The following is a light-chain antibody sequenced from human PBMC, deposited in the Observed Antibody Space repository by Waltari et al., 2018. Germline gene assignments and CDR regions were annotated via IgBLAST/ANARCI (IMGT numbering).Light chain of an antibody. V-gene: IGKV3D-15*01. J-gene: IGKJ4*01. CDR1: QSVSSS. CDR2: GAS. Sequence: VMPQSPATLSLSPGERATLSCRASQSVSSSLACYQQKPGQAPRLLIYGASSRATGIPCRFSGSGSGTEFTLTISSLEPEDVAVYYCQQNSNWPLTFGGGTKVEIK. CDR3: QQNSNWPLT.